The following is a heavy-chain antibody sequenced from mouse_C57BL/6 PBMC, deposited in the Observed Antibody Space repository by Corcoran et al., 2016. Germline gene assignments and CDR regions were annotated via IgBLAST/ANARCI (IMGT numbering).Heavy chain of an antibody. Sequence: QIQLVQSGPELKKPGETVKISCKASGYTFTTYGMSWVKQAPGKGLKWMGWINTYSGVPTYADDFKGRFAFSLETSASTAYLQINNLKNEDTATYFSARDYYDSSCFAYWGQGTLVTVSA. CDR2: INTYSGVP. J-gene: IGHJ3*01. D-gene: IGHD1-1*01. V-gene: IGHV9-3*01. CDR3: ARDYYDSSCFAY. CDR1: GYTFTTYG.